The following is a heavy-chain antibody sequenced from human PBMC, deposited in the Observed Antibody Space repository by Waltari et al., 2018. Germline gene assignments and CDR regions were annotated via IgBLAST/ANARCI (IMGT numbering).Heavy chain of an antibody. CDR2: IYHRGTP. V-gene: IGHV4-39*01. Sequence: QLQLQESGPGLVKPSVTLSLTCSVSGGSIVSSRSSWGWIRQPPGKGLEWIGSIYHRGTPYYIPSLKSRVTVAVDTSKNQFSLKLSSVTAADTAVYYCARHWETKYGGVGYYFDYWGQGALVTVSS. CDR3: ARHWETKYGGVGYYFDY. D-gene: IGHD1-26*01. CDR1: GGSIVSSRSS. J-gene: IGHJ4*02.